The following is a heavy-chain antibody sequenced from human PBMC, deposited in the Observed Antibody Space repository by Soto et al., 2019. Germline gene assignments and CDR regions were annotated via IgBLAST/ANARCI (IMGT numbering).Heavy chain of an antibody. J-gene: IGHJ4*02. D-gene: IGHD3-10*01. V-gene: IGHV3-74*01. Sequence: EVQLVESGGALIQPGGSLRISCAASGFTFSAYWMFWVRQAPGKGLVWLSRINSDGTITDYADSVRGRFTISRDNAENTLYLQLNSLRADDTAVYYCAREYYGSGIRGQGTLVTVSS. CDR3: AREYYGSGI. CDR1: GFTFSAYW. CDR2: INSDGTIT.